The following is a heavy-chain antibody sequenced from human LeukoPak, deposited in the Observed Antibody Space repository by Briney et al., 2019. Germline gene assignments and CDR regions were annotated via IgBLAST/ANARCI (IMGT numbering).Heavy chain of an antibody. CDR3: ARGRIQLWTN. D-gene: IGHD5-18*01. J-gene: IGHJ4*02. CDR1: GGSFSGYY. Sequence: PSETLSLTCAVYGGSFSGYYWSWIRKPPGKGLEWIGEINHSGSTNYNPSLKSRVTISVDTSKNQFSLKLSSVTAADTAVYYCARGRIQLWTNWGQGTLVTVSS. V-gene: IGHV4-34*01. CDR2: INHSGST.